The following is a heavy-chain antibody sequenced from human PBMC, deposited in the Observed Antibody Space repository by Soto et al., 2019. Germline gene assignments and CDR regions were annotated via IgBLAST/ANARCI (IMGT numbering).Heavy chain of an antibody. J-gene: IGHJ4*02. CDR1: GFTFSSYA. D-gene: IGHD3-3*01. Sequence: GSLRLSCAASGFTFSSYAMSWVRQAPGKGLEWVSAISGSGGSTYYADSVKGRFTISRDNSKNTLYLQMNSLRAEDTAVYYCAKVSPVAYYDFWSGYLDYWGQGTLVTVSS. CDR3: AKVSPVAYYDFWSGYLDY. V-gene: IGHV3-23*01. CDR2: ISGSGGST.